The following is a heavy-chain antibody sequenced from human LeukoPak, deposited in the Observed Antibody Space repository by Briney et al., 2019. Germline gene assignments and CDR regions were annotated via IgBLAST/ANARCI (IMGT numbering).Heavy chain of an antibody. CDR2: FDPEDGET. Sequence: ASVKVSCKVSGYTLTELSMHWVRQAPGKGLEWMGGFDPEDGETIYAQKFQGRVTMTEDTSTDTAYMELSSLRSEDTAVYYCATYYYDSSGYYLNYFDYWGQGTLVTVSS. V-gene: IGHV1-24*01. CDR1: GYTLTELS. D-gene: IGHD3-22*01. CDR3: ATYYYDSSGYYLNYFDY. J-gene: IGHJ4*02.